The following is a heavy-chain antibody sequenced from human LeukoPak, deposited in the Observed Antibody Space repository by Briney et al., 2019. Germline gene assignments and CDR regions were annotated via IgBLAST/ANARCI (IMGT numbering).Heavy chain of an antibody. V-gene: IGHV4-59*12. CDR2: IYYSGST. CDR3: ARDRYNWNLGAFDI. CDR1: GGSISSYY. J-gene: IGHJ3*02. D-gene: IGHD1-7*01. Sequence: SETLSLTCTVSGGSISSYYWSWIRQPPGKGLEWIGYIYYSGSTNYNPSLKSRVTMSVDTSKNQFSLKLSSVTAADTAVYYCARDRYNWNLGAFDIWGQGTMVTVSS.